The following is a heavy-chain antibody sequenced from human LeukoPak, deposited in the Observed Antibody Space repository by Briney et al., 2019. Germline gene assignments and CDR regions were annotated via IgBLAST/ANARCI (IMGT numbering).Heavy chain of an antibody. J-gene: IGHJ3*02. V-gene: IGHV4-59*08. D-gene: IGHD5-24*01. CDR3: ARHREMDSYEAFDM. CDR2: IYYSGNT. CDR1: GGSISGDH. Sequence: ASETLSLTCTVSGGSISGDHWNWIRQPPGKGLEWIGNIYYSGNTNYNPSLKSRVTISVDTSKNQFSLKLSSVTAADTAVYYCARHREMDSYEAFDMWGQGTMVTVSS.